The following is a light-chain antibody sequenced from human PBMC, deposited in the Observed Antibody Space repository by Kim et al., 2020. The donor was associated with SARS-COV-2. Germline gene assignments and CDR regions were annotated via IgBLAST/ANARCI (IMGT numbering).Light chain of an antibody. CDR3: ESTDSSGSYRV. CDR1: ALPKQY. Sequence: SYELTQPPSVSVSPGQTARITCSGDALPKQYAYWYQQKTGQAPVLVMCKDSERPSGMPERFSGSSSGTTVTLTISGVQAEDEADYYCESTDSSGSYRVFGGGTQLTVL. V-gene: IGLV3-25*03. CDR2: KDS. J-gene: IGLJ3*02.